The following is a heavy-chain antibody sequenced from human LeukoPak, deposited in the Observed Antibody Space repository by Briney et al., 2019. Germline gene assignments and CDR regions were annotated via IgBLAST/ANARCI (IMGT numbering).Heavy chain of an antibody. V-gene: IGHV3-53*01. D-gene: IGHD5-24*01. CDR1: GFSVTNNY. CDR3: ARGDGYNFFDY. CDR2: FYVGGAT. Sequence: GGSLRLSCVASGFSVTNNYMSWVRQAPGKGLEWVSVFYVGGATYYADSVKGRFTISRDNSENTLYLQMKSLRAEDTAVYYCARGDGYNFFDYWGQGTLVTVSS. J-gene: IGHJ4*02.